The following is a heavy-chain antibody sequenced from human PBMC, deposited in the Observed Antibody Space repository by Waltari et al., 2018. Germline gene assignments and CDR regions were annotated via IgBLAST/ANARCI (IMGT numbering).Heavy chain of an antibody. D-gene: IGHD3-22*01. J-gene: IGHJ3*02. Sequence: QVQLVESGGGVVQPGRSLRLSCAASGFTFSSYGMHWVRQAPGKGLEWVAVISYDGSNKYYADSVKGRFTISRDNSKNTLYLQMNSLRAEDTAVYYCAKGDYYDTRHAFDIWGQGTMVTVSS. CDR3: AKGDYYDTRHAFDI. CDR1: GFTFSSYG. CDR2: ISYDGSNK. V-gene: IGHV3-30*18.